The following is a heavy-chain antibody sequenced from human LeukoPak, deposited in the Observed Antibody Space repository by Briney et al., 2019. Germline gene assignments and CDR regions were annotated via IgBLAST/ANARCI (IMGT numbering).Heavy chain of an antibody. J-gene: IGHJ4*02. V-gene: IGHV4-39*07. CDR3: ARAYSSSWYRRFHHYFDY. CDR2: IYHSGST. CDR1: GGSISSSSYY. Sequence: SETLSLTCTVSGGSISSSSYYWGWIRQPPGKGLEWIGSIYHSGSTYYNPSLKSRVTISVDTSKNQFSLKLSSVTAADTAVYYCARAYSSSWYRRFHHYFDYWGQGTLVTVSS. D-gene: IGHD6-13*01.